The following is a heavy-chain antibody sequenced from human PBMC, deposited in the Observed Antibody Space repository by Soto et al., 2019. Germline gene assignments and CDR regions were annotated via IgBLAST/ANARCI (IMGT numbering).Heavy chain of an antibody. Sequence: SETLSLTCTVSGGSISSSSYYWGWIRQPPGKGLEWIGSIYYSGSTYYNPSLKSRVTISVDTSKNQFSLKLSSVTAADTAVYYCVRLSVVGLNWFDPWGQGTLDTGSS. J-gene: IGHJ5*02. CDR3: VRLSVVGLNWFDP. D-gene: IGHD1-26*01. V-gene: IGHV4-39*01. CDR2: IYYSGST. CDR1: GGSISSSSYY.